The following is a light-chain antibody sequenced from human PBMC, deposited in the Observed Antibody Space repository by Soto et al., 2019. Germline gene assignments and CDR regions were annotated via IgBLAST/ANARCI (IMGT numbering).Light chain of an antibody. V-gene: IGKV3-15*01. CDR2: GAS. CDR3: QQYTNWPPFT. Sequence: EIVLTQSPATLSVSPGESATLSCRASQNVGSSLAWYQHLSGQGPRRLVYGASTSAAGVPARFSSSAAGKKYTPPITSMQSEDSALYYCQQYTNWPPFTFGRGTKLEIK. J-gene: IGKJ2*01. CDR1: QNVGSS.